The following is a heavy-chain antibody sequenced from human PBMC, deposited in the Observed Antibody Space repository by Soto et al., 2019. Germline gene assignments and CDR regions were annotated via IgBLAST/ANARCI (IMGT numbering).Heavy chain of an antibody. CDR2: INSDGSST. D-gene: IGHD6-13*01. CDR3: AREAKIAAPGTVDF. Sequence: EVQLVESGGGLVQPGGSLRLSCAASGFTFSSYWMHWVRQAPGKGLVWVSRINSDGSSTSYADSVKGRFTISRDNAKTPLYLQMNSLRAEDTAVYYCAREAKIAAPGTVDFWGQGTLVTVSS. V-gene: IGHV3-74*01. J-gene: IGHJ4*02. CDR1: GFTFSSYW.